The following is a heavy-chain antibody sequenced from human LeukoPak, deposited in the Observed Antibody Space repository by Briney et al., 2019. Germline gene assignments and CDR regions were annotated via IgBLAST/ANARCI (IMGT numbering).Heavy chain of an antibody. CDR2: TYFRSKWYD. D-gene: IGHD3-22*01. V-gene: IGHV6-1*01. CDR1: GDSVSSDGAT. CDR3: ARGGGGHYDNSGYYYRLKYYYYMDV. J-gene: IGHJ6*03. Sequence: SQTLSLTCAISGDSVSSDGATWNWIRQSPSRGLEWLGMTYFRSKWYDDYAVSVKSRITIKPDTSKNQFSLKLSSVTAADTAVYYCARGGGGHYDNSGYYYRLKYYYYMDVWGKGTTVTISS.